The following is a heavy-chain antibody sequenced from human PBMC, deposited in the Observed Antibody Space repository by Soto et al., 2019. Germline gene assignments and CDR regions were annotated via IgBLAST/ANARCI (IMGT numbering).Heavy chain of an antibody. CDR1: GGSISSYY. CDR2: IYYSGST. J-gene: IGHJ4*02. Sequence: QVQLQESGPGLVKPSETLSLTCTVSGGSISSYYWSWIRQPPGKGLAWIGYIYYSGSTNYNPSLKSRAPISVDTSKNQFSLKLSSVTAADTAVYYCARAMRGSYLRYFDYWGQGTLVTVSS. V-gene: IGHV4-59*01. CDR3: ARAMRGSYLRYFDY. D-gene: IGHD1-26*01.